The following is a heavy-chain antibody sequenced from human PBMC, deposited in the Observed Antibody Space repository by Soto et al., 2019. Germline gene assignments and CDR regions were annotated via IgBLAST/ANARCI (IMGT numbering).Heavy chain of an antibody. Sequence: QVQLQESGPGLVKPSQTLSLTCTVSGGSISSGDYYWSWIRQPPGKGLEWIGHIYYSGSTYYNPSLKSRVTISVDTSKNQFSLKLSSVTAADTTAYYCARDPSPYYYDSTGYYDDYWGPGTLVTVSS. CDR2: IYYSGST. D-gene: IGHD3-22*01. CDR1: GGSISSGDYY. CDR3: ARDPSPYYYDSTGYYDDY. V-gene: IGHV4-30-4*01. J-gene: IGHJ4*02.